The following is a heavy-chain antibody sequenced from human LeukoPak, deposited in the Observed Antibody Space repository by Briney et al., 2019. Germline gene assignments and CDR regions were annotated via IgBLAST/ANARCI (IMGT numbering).Heavy chain of an antibody. CDR2: IIPILGIA. D-gene: IGHD3-9*01. CDR1: GGTFSSYA. CDR3: ASDSSILTGYRYYYGMDV. Sequence: GASVKVSCKASGGTFSSYAISWVRQAPGQGLEWMGRIIPILGIANYAQKFQGRVTITADKSTSTAYMELSSLRSEDTAVYYCASDSSILTGYRYYYGMDVRGQGTTVTVSS. V-gene: IGHV1-69*04. J-gene: IGHJ6*02.